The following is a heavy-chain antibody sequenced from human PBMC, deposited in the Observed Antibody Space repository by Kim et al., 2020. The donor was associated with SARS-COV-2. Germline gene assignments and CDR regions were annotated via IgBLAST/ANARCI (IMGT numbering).Heavy chain of an antibody. V-gene: IGHV4-31*03. CDR1: GGSISSGGYY. D-gene: IGHD3-10*01. CDR3: ARDAPITMVRGFIIMGGMDV. J-gene: IGHJ6*02. Sequence: SETLSLTCTVSGGSISSGGYYWSWIRQHPGKGLEWIGYIYYSGSTYYNPSLKIRVTISVDTSKNQFSLKLSSVTAADTAVYYCARDAPITMVRGFIIMGGMDVWGQGTTVTVSS. CDR2: IYYSGST.